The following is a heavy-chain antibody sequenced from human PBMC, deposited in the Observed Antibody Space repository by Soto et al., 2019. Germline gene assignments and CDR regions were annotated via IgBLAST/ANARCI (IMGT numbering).Heavy chain of an antibody. Sequence: QVQLVQSGAEVRKPGASVKVSCRASGYSFTSYYMHWVRQAPGQGLEWVGIINPSGDGTTYTQKFQGRATVYRDSSTSTVYLELSSLTSEAAAVYYCTRSYSGGAGVDFWGQGTLVTVSS. CDR2: INPSGDGT. J-gene: IGHJ4*02. CDR1: GYSFTSYY. CDR3: TRSYSGGAGVDF. V-gene: IGHV1-46*01. D-gene: IGHD1-26*01.